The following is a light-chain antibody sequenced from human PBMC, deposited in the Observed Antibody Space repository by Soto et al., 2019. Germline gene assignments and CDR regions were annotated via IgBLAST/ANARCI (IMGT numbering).Light chain of an antibody. J-gene: IGLJ2*01. CDR1: ISDVGGYNY. CDR2: EVN. V-gene: IGLV2-14*01. CDR3: SSYTNSRTVL. Sequence: QSALTQPASVSGSPGQSITISCTGTISDVGGYNYVSWYQQHPGKAPKLMIYEVNNRPSGVSNRFSASKSGNTASLTISGVQAEDEADYYCSSYTNSRTVLFGGGTKLTVL.